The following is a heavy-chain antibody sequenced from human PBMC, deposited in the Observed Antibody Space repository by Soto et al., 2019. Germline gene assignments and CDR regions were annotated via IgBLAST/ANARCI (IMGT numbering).Heavy chain of an antibody. J-gene: IGHJ4*02. Sequence: GESLKISFKGSGYSFTSYWISWVRQMPGKGLEWMGRIDPSDSYTNYSPSFQGHVTISADKSISTAYLQWSSLKASDTAMYYCARTGYDFWSGYYKDYWGQGTLVTVSS. V-gene: IGHV5-10-1*01. CDR2: IDPSDSYT. CDR1: GYSFTSYW. CDR3: ARTGYDFWSGYYKDY. D-gene: IGHD3-3*01.